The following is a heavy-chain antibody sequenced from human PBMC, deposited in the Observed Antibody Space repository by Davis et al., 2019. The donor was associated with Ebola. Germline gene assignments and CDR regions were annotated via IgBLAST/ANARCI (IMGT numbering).Heavy chain of an antibody. J-gene: IGHJ4*02. Sequence: PGGSLRLSCAASGVTFSNYAMSWVRQAPGKGLEWVSAINNDGANTYYADSVKGRFTISRDNSRNTLYLQMNSLRAEDTAVYYCARVKRGGSYYGYFDYWGQGTLVTVSS. D-gene: IGHD1-26*01. CDR1: GVTFSNYA. V-gene: IGHV3-23*01. CDR3: ARVKRGGSYYGYFDY. CDR2: INNDGANT.